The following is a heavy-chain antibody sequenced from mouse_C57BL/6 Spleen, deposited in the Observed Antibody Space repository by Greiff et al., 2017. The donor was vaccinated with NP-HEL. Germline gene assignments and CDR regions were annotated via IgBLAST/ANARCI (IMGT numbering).Heavy chain of an antibody. Sequence: EVQLQQSGPELVKPGASVKISCKASGYSFTGYYMNWVKQSPEKSLEWIGEINPSTGGTTYNQKFKAKATLTVDKSSSTAYMQLKSLTSEDSAVYYCARYDGYYTDYWGQGTTLTVSS. V-gene: IGHV1-42*01. J-gene: IGHJ2*01. D-gene: IGHD2-3*01. CDR3: ARYDGYYTDY. CDR1: GYSFTGYY. CDR2: INPSTGGT.